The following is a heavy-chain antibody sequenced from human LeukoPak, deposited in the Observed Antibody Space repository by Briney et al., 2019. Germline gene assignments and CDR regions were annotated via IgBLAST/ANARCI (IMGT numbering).Heavy chain of an antibody. CDR3: ARDKVSGATLLDY. J-gene: IGHJ4*02. D-gene: IGHD1-26*01. Sequence: PGGSLRLSRAASGFTFSTYWMSWVRQVPGKGLEWVANIKQDGSEFYYVDSVKGRFTISRDNAKNSLYLQMNSLRAEDTAVYYCARDKVSGATLLDYWGQGTLVTVSS. V-gene: IGHV3-7*01. CDR1: GFTFSTYW. CDR2: IKQDGSEF.